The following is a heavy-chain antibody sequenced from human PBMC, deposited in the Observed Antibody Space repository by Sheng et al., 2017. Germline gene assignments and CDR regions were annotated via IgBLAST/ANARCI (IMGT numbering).Heavy chain of an antibody. CDR3: ARLGGSNSWTDY. J-gene: IGHJ4*02. Sequence: QVQLQESGPGLVKPSETLSLTCSVSGYSISSGYYWGWIRQPPGKGLEWIGSMYHSGRTHYNPSLRGRLTISLDTSKNQFSLKLSSVTAADTAVYYCARLGGSNSWTDYWARERWSPSPQ. CDR2: MYHSGRT. CDR1: GYSISSGYY. V-gene: IGHV4-38-2*02. D-gene: IGHD6-13*01.